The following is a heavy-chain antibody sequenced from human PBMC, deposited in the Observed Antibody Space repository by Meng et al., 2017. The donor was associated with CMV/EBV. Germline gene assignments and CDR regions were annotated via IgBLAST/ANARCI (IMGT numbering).Heavy chain of an antibody. V-gene: IGHV3-74*01. Sequence: GESLKISCAASGFTFSSFWMHWVRHVPGKGLVWVSRINSDGSSTNYADSVKGRFTVSRDNAKNTLYLQMNSLRAEDTAVYYCAREWKSSGWYPGGYLDLWGRGALVTVSS. CDR1: GFTFSSFW. J-gene: IGHJ2*01. CDR2: INSDGSST. CDR3: AREWKSSGWYPGGYLDL. D-gene: IGHD6-19*01.